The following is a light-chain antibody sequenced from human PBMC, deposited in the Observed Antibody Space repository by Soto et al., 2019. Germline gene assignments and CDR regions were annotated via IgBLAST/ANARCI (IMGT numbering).Light chain of an antibody. J-gene: IGKJ2*01. CDR3: QQTYSTPEYT. V-gene: IGKV1-39*01. Sequence: DIQMTQSPSSLSASVGDRVTITCRASQSISNFLSWYQQKPGKAPKLLIYGASTLQSGVPSRFSGGGSGTDFTLTISSLQPEDFATYYCQQTYSTPEYTFAQGTKLEIK. CDR2: GAS. CDR1: QSISNF.